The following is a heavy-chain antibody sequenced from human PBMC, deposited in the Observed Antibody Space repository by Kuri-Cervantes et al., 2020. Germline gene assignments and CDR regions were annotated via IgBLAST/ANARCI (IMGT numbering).Heavy chain of an antibody. CDR2: IRGSGGST. D-gene: IGHD6-6*01. CDR3: AKDVEQLVETYYFDY. J-gene: IGHJ4*02. V-gene: IGHV3-23*01. Sequence: GESLKISCAASGFTFDDYAMSWVRQAPGKGLEWVSAIRGSGGSTYYADSVKGRFTISRDNSKNTLYLQMNSLRAEDTAVYYCAKDVEQLVETYYFDYWGQGTLVTVSS. CDR1: GFTFDDYA.